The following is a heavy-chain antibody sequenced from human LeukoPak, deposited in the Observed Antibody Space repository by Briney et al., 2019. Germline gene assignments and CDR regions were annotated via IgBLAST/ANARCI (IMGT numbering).Heavy chain of an antibody. V-gene: IGHV3-23*01. CDR2: ISGGGGTA. CDR3: AKDGRSSTPGY. Sequence: GGSLRLSCVVSGFTFSTYAMSWVRQAPGKGLEWVSTISGGGGTADYADSVKGRFTISRDNSQSTLYLQMNSLRAEDTAVYYCAKDGRSSTPGYWGQGTLVTVFS. J-gene: IGHJ4*02. D-gene: IGHD2-2*01. CDR1: GFTFSTYA.